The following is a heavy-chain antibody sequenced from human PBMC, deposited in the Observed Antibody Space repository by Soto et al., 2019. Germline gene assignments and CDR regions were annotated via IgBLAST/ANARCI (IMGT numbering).Heavy chain of an antibody. CDR3: ARGASRLRYFDRSLYYFDY. D-gene: IGHD3-9*01. Sequence: SETLSLTCAVYGGSFSGYYWSWIRQPPGKGLGWIGEINHSGSTNYNPSLKSRVTISVDTSKNQFSLKLSSVTAADTAVYYCARGASRLRYFDRSLYYFDYWGQGTLVTVSS. CDR1: GGSFSGYY. CDR2: INHSGST. V-gene: IGHV4-34*01. J-gene: IGHJ4*02.